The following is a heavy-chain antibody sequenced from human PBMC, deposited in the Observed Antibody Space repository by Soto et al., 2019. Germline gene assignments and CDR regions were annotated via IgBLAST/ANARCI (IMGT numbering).Heavy chain of an antibody. CDR2: INPDNGNT. D-gene: IGHD6-13*01. Sequence: ASVKVSCKASGYTFTRSGISWVRQAPGQGLEWLGWINPDNGNTNYAQHLQGRVSLTTDTSTSTAYMDLRSLRSEDTAVYYCARANSSSWPENFDYWGQGTLVTVSS. J-gene: IGHJ4*02. CDR3: ARANSSSWPENFDY. CDR1: GYTFTRSG. V-gene: IGHV1-18*01.